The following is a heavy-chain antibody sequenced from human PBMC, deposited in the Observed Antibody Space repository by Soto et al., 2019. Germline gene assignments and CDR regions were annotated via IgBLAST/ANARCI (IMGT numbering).Heavy chain of an antibody. CDR3: ARDDTAMVTGLDY. CDR1: GGTFSSYA. Sequence: ASVKVSSKASGGTFSSYAISWVRQAPGQGLEWMGGIIPIFGTANYAQKFQGRVTITADESTSTAYMELSSLRSEDTAVYYCARDDTAMVTGLDYWGQGTLVTVSS. D-gene: IGHD5-18*01. CDR2: IIPIFGTA. J-gene: IGHJ4*02. V-gene: IGHV1-69*13.